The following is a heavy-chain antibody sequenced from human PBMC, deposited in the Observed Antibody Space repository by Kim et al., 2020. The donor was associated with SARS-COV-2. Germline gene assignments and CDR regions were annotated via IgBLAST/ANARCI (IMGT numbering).Heavy chain of an antibody. CDR3: AREVYRSSWYRRLDY. V-gene: IGHV1-69*13. D-gene: IGHD6-13*01. CDR1: GCTFSSYA. J-gene: IGHJ4*02. CDR2: IIPIFGTA. Sequence: SVKVSCKASGCTFSSYAISWVRQAPGQGLEWMGWIIPIFGTANYAQKFQGRVTITADESTSTAYMELSSLRSEDTAVYYCAREVYRSSWYRRLDYWGQGTLVTVSS.